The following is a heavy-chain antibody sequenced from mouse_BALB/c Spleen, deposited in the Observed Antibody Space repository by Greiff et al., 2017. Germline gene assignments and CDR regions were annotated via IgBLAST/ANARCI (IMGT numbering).Heavy chain of an antibody. V-gene: IGHV5-17*02. CDR1: GFTFSSFG. D-gene: IGHD2-3*01. CDR3: ARWGLLPYYAMDY. CDR2: ISSGSSTI. Sequence: EVKLVESGGGLVQPGGSRKLSCAASGFTFSSFGMHWVRQAPEKGLEWVAYISSGSSTIYYADTVKGRFTISRDNPKNTLFLQMTSLRSEDTAMYYCARWGLLPYYAMDYWGQGTSVTVSS. J-gene: IGHJ4*01.